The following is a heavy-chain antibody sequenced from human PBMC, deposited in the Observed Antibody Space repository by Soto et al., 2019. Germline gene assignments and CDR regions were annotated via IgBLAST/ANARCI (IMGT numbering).Heavy chain of an antibody. V-gene: IGHV3-21*01. J-gene: IGHJ6*03. CDR3: ARQGYCSGGSCFSYYYYRDV. CDR1: GFTFSSYS. D-gene: IGHD2-15*01. CDR2: ISSSSSYI. Sequence: EVQLVESGGGLVKPGGSLRLSCAASGFTFSSYSMNWVRQSPGKGLEWVSSISSSSSYIYYADSVKGRFTITRDNAKNSLYLQMNSLRAEDTAVYYCARQGYCSGGSCFSYYYYRDVWGKGTTVTVSS.